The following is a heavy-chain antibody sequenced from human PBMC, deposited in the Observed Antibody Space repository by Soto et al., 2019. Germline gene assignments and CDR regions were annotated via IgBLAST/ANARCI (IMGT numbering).Heavy chain of an antibody. CDR1: GGSFSMTTYY. J-gene: IGHJ4*02. V-gene: IGHV4-39*01. CDR3: VSQVPGIANYFDY. Sequence: SETVSLTCTVSGGSFSMTTYYWGWIRQPPGKGLEWIGSVYYTGITYSNPSLRSRLTISIDTSMQQFSLKLSSVTAADTAVYYCVSQVPGIANYFDYWGQGALVTVSS. CDR2: VYYTGIT. D-gene: IGHD2-21*01.